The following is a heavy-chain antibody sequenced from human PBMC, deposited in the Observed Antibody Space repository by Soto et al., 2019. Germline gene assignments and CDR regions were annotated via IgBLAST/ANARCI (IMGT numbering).Heavy chain of an antibody. V-gene: IGHV4-59*01. D-gene: IGHD6-19*01. CDR1: GGSISSYY. Sequence: QVQLQESGPGLVKPSETLSLTCTVSGGSISSYYWSWIRQPPGKGLEWIGYIYYSGSTNYNPSLKSRVTISVDTSKNQLSLKLSSVTAADTAVYYCARDMDLSSGWARWFDPWGQGTLVTVSS. CDR2: IYYSGST. CDR3: ARDMDLSSGWARWFDP. J-gene: IGHJ5*02.